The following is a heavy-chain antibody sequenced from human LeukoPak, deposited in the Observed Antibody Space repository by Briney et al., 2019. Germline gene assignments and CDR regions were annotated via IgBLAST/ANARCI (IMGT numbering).Heavy chain of an antibody. J-gene: IGHJ5*02. Sequence: SGGSPRLSCAASGFTFSSYSMNWVRQAPGKGLEWVSYISSSSSTIYYADSVKGRLTISRDNAKNSLYLQMNSLRAEDTAVYYCARSRPATYYYDSSGHNWFDPWGQGTLVTVSS. CDR3: ARSRPATYYYDSSGHNWFDP. CDR2: ISSSSSTI. V-gene: IGHV3-48*04. CDR1: GFTFSSYS. D-gene: IGHD3-22*01.